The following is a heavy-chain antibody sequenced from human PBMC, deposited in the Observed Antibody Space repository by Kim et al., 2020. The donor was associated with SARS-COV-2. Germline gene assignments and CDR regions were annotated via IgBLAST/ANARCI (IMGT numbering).Heavy chain of an antibody. V-gene: IGHV1-24*01. D-gene: IGHD1-1*01. CDR2: FDPEHSET. CDR1: GYILTELS. J-gene: IGHJ5*02. CDR3: ATGPTVLEPGRGSDWFDP. Sequence: ASVKVSCKVSGYILTELSIHWVRQAPGKGLEWMGGFDPEHSETIYAQRFQGRVTMTEDTSTDTAYMELSRLRSEDTAVYFCATGPTVLEPGRGSDWFDPWGQGTLVTVSS.